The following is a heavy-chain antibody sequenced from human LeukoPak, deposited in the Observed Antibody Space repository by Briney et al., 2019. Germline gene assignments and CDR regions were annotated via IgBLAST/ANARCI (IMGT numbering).Heavy chain of an antibody. CDR3: TRTSPGVPLGS. Sequence: PSETLSLTCGVSGGSLRGFFWSWIRQPPGKGLEWIGEIGHSGSTSYNPSLMSRVSIFLDTARNQFSLRLNFVTAADTATYYCTRTSPGVPLGSWGPGTQVTVSS. V-gene: IGHV4-34*01. CDR1: GGSLRGFF. J-gene: IGHJ4*02. CDR2: IGHSGST. D-gene: IGHD7-27*01.